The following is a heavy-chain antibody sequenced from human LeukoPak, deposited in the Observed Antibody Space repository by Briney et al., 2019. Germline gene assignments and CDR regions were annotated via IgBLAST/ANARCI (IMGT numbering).Heavy chain of an antibody. CDR2: IYHSGST. J-gene: IGHJ3*02. Sequence: SETLSLTCTVSGGSISSGGYYWSWIRQPPGKGLEWIGYIYHSGSTYYNPSLKSRVTISVDRSKNQFSLKLSSVTAADTAVYYCARAPRPGWELPHAFDIWGQGTMVTVSS. D-gene: IGHD1-26*01. V-gene: IGHV4-30-2*01. CDR1: GGSISSGGYY. CDR3: ARAPRPGWELPHAFDI.